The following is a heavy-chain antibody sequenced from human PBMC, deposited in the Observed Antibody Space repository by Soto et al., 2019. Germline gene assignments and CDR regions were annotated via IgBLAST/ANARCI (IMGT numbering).Heavy chain of an antibody. Sequence: EVQLVESGGGWVQPGGSLRLSCAASGFTFSDHYMDWVRQAPGKGLEWVGRSKNKANSYTTEYAASVKGRFTVSRDDSTYSLYPQLNSLITEDTAVYYCSRSINRSAYPPMDVWGKGTTVTVSS. CDR3: SRSINRSAYPPMDV. CDR2: SKNKANSYTT. D-gene: IGHD3-3*01. CDR1: GFTFSDHY. V-gene: IGHV3-72*01. J-gene: IGHJ6*03.